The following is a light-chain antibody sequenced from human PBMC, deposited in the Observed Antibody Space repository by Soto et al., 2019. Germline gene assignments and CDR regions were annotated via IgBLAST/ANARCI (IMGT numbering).Light chain of an antibody. CDR2: KAS. Sequence: DIQMTQSPSTLSASVGDRVTITCRASQSISSWLAWYQQKPGKAPKLLIYKASGLESGVPSRFSGSGSGTEFTLTISSLQPDDFATYYCQQYNSYPWTFVQGTKVEIK. V-gene: IGKV1-5*03. CDR1: QSISSW. CDR3: QQYNSYPWT. J-gene: IGKJ1*01.